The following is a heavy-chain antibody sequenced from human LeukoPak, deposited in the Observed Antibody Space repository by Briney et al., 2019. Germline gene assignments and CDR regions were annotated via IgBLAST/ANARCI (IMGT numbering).Heavy chain of an antibody. D-gene: IGHD3-10*01. CDR2: INPNSGGT. CDR3: ARGAPITMVRGETNWYFDL. CDR1: GYTFTGYY. J-gene: IGHJ2*01. Sequence: ASVKVSCKASGYTFTGYYMHWVRQAPGQGLEWMGWINPNSGGTNYAQKFQGWVTMTRDTSISTAYMELSRLRPDDTAVYYCARGAPITMVRGETNWYFDLWGRGTLVTVSS. V-gene: IGHV1-2*04.